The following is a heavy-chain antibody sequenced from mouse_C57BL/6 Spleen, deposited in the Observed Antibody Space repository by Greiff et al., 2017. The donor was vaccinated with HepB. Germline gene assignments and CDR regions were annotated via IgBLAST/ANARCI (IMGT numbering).Heavy chain of an antibody. V-gene: IGHV1-75*01. CDR3: AKIYYDYGYYFDY. J-gene: IGHJ2*01. Sequence: VKLVESGPELVKPGASVKISCKASGYTFTDYYINWVKQRPGQGLEWIGWIFPGSGSTYYNEKFKGKATLTVDKSSSTAYTLLSSLTSEDSAVYFCAKIYYDYGYYFDYWGQGTTLTVSS. D-gene: IGHD2-4*01. CDR2: IFPGSGST. CDR1: GYTFTDYY.